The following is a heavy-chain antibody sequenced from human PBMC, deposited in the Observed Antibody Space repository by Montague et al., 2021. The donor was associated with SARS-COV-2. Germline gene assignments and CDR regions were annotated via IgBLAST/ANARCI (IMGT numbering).Heavy chain of an antibody. CDR1: GGSISSYY. Sequence: SETLSLTCTVSGGSISSYYWSWIRQPPGKGLEWIGYIYYSGSTNYNPSLKSRVTISVDTSKNQCSLKLSSVTAADTAVYYCARCITIFGVVGSWFDPWGQGTLVTVSS. CDR3: ARCITIFGVVGSWFDP. CDR2: IYYSGST. D-gene: IGHD3-3*01. J-gene: IGHJ5*02. V-gene: IGHV4-59*01.